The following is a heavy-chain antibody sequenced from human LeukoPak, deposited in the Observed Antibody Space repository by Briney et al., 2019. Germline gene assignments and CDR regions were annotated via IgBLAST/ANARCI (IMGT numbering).Heavy chain of an antibody. J-gene: IGHJ5*02. V-gene: IGHV1-2*02. CDR2: INPNSGGT. CDR1: GYTFTGYY. CDR3: ARAPPYLMAQWLVSRNWFDP. Sequence: ASVKVSCKASGYTFTGYYMHWVRQAPGQGLEWMGWINPNSGGTNYAQKFQGRVTMTRDTSISTAYMELSRLRPDDTVVYYCARAPPYLMAQWLVSRNWFDPWGQGTLVTVSS. D-gene: IGHD6-19*01.